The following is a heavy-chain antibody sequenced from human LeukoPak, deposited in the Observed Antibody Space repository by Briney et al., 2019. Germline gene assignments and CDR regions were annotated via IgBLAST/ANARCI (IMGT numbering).Heavy chain of an antibody. CDR1: GGSFSGYY. CDR3: ARGVLRKYYYYYMDV. CDR2: INHSGST. Sequence: SETLSLTCAVYGGSFSGYYWSWIRQPPGKGLEWIGEINHSGSTNYNPSLKSRVTISADTSKNQFSLKLSSVTAADTAVYYCARGVLRKYYYYYMDVWGKGTTVTVSS. D-gene: IGHD2/OR15-2a*01. V-gene: IGHV4-34*01. J-gene: IGHJ6*03.